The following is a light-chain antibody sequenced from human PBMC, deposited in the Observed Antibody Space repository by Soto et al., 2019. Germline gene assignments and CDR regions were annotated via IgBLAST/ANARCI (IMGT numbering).Light chain of an antibody. CDR2: GAS. J-gene: IGKJ1*01. CDR3: QQYGSSLL. Sequence: EIVMTQSPATLSVSPGERATLSCRASQSVSSNLAWYQQKPGQAPRLLIYGASNRATGIPDRFSGSGSGTDFTLTISRLEPEDFAVYYCQQYGSSLLFGQGTKVDIK. CDR1: QSVSSN. V-gene: IGKV3-20*01.